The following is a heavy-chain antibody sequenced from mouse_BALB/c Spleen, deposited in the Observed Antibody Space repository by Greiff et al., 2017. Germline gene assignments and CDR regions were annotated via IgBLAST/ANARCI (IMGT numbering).Heavy chain of an antibody. CDR3: ARDYYGSSNY. CDR1: GFTFSSFG. V-gene: IGHV5-17*02. D-gene: IGHD1-1*01. Sequence: EVKLMESGGGLVQPGGSRKLSCAASGFTFSSFGMHWVRQSPEKGLEWVAYISSGSSTIYYADTVKGRFTISRDNPKNTLFLQMTSLRSEDTAMYYCARDYYGSSNYWGQGTTLTVSS. J-gene: IGHJ2*01. CDR2: ISSGSSTI.